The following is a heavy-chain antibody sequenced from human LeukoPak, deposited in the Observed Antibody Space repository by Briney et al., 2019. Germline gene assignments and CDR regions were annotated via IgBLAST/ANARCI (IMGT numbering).Heavy chain of an antibody. D-gene: IGHD3-9*01. CDR1: GGSISSSSYY. CDR2: IYYSGST. V-gene: IGHV4-31*03. Sequence: PSETLSLTCTVSGGSISSSSYYWGWIRQPPGKGLEWIGYIYYSGSTYYNPSLKSRVTISVDTSKNQFSLKLSSVTAADTAVYYCARFHTYDILTRQRVGFDYWGQGTLVTVSS. J-gene: IGHJ4*02. CDR3: ARFHTYDILTRQRVGFDY.